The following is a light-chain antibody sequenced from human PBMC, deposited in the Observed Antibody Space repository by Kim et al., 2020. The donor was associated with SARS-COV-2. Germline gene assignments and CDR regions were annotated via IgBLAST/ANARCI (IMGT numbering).Light chain of an antibody. Sequence: GQRVTISCTGSGSNIGAAYDVHWYQHLPGAAPKLLIYGNTNRPSGVPDRFSGSRSGSSASLAITGLQVEDEADYYCHSYDNTLSWVFGGGTKLTVL. CDR1: GSNIGAAYD. CDR3: HSYDNTLSWV. J-gene: IGLJ3*02. CDR2: GNT. V-gene: IGLV1-40*01.